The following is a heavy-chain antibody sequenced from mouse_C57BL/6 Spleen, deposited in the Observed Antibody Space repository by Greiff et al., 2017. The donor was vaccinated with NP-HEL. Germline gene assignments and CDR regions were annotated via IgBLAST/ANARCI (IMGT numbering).Heavy chain of an antibody. V-gene: IGHV5-4*01. Sequence: EVKLEESGGGLVKPGGSLKLSCAASGFTFSSYAMSWVRQTPEKRLEWVATISDGGSYTYYPDNVKGRFTISRDNAKNNLYLQMSHLKSEDTAMYYCAREGLRPGWYFDVWGTGTTVTVSS. CDR2: ISDGGSYT. CDR1: GFTFSSYA. CDR3: AREGLRPGWYFDV. J-gene: IGHJ1*03. D-gene: IGHD1-2*01.